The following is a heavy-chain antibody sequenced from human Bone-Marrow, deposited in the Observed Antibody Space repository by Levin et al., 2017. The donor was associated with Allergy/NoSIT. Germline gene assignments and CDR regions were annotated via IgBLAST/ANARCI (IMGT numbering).Heavy chain of an antibody. CDR3: AREAGHYSLTIDF. J-gene: IGHJ4*02. CDR2: IWADGTTT. CDR1: HFTFSSYA. Sequence: GGSLRLSCEASHFTFSSYAFHWVRQVPGKGLQWVAVIWADGTTTYYVDSVKGRFTISRDVSRNTLFLQMNSLRDDDTGVYFCAREAGHYSLTIDFWGQGTLVTVSS. V-gene: IGHV3-33*01. D-gene: IGHD2-15*01.